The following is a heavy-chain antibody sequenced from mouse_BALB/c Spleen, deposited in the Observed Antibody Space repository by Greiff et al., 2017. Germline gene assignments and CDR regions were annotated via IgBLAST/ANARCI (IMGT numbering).Heavy chain of an antibody. V-gene: IGHV14-3*02. Sequence: EVQLQESGAELVKPGASVKLSCTASGFNIKDTYMHWVKQRPEQGLEWIGRIDPANGNTKYDPKFQGKATITADTSSNTAYLQLSSLTSEDTAVYYCASHYYGSRGLYYFDYWGQGTTLTVSS. J-gene: IGHJ2*01. D-gene: IGHD1-1*01. CDR1: GFNIKDTY. CDR2: IDPANGNT. CDR3: ASHYYGSRGLYYFDY.